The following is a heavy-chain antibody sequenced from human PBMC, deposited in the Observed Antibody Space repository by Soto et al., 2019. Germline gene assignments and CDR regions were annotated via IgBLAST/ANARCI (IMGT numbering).Heavy chain of an antibody. J-gene: IGHJ1*01. CDR1: GYTFTNYN. V-gene: IGHV1-18*01. CDR3: VRDEVGDSGGYFRH. Sequence: QVQLVQSGAEVKTPGASVKVSCKASGYTFTNYNIAWVRQAPGQGLEWMGWISLQNGNTTYAQKFQGRVTMTTDTSTSTAYMELRSLRSDDTAVYYCVRDEVGDSGGYFRHWGQGTLVTVSS. CDR2: ISLQNGNT. D-gene: IGHD1-26*01.